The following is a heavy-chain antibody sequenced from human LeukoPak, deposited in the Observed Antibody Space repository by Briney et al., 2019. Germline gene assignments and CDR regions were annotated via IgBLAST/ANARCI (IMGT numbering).Heavy chain of an antibody. J-gene: IGHJ4*02. CDR1: GGSTSSYY. Sequence: SETLSLTCTVSGGSTSSYYWSWIRQPPGKGLEWIGYIYYSGSTNYNPSLKSRVTISVDTSKNQFSLKLSSVTAADTAVYYCAGARGYSYGQRGNFDYWGQGTLVTVSS. CDR2: IYYSGST. CDR3: AGARGYSYGQRGNFDY. V-gene: IGHV4-59*01. D-gene: IGHD5-18*01.